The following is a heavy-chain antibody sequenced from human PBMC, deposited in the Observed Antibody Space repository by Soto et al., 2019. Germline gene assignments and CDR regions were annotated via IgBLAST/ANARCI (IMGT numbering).Heavy chain of an antibody. V-gene: IGHV1-18*01. Sequence: QVHLVQSGAEVRKPGASVKVSCKGSGYTFTSYGIAWVRQAPGQGLEWMGWISAHNDNTNYAQKVQGRVTVTRDTSTSTAYMERRNRRSDDTAVYYCARGRYGDYWGQGALVTVSS. D-gene: IGHD1-1*01. CDR1: GYTFTSYG. CDR3: ARGRYGDY. J-gene: IGHJ4*02. CDR2: ISAHNDNT.